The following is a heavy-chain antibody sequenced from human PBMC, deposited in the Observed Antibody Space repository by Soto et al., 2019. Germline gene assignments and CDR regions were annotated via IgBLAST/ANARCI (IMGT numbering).Heavy chain of an antibody. D-gene: IGHD3-9*01. CDR2: IIPIFGTA. CDR3: ARDLAYYILISDAFDI. Sequence: AASVKVSCKASGGTFSSYAISLVRQAPGQGLEWMGGIIPIFGTANYAQKFQGRVTITADESTSTAYMELSSLRSEDTAVYYCARDLAYYILISDAFDIWGQGTMVTVSS. V-gene: IGHV1-69*13. J-gene: IGHJ3*02. CDR1: GGTFSSYA.